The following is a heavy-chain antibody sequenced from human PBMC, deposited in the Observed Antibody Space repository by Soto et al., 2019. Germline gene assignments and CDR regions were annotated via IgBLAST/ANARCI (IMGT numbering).Heavy chain of an antibody. CDR1: GFTFTSSA. CDR3: AADRGVVTAIAPDY. D-gene: IGHD2-21*02. J-gene: IGHJ4*02. V-gene: IGHV1-58*01. CDR2: IVVGSGNT. Sequence: VKVSCKASGFTFTSSAVQWVRQARGQRLEWIGWIVVGSGNTNYAQKFQERVTITRDMSTSTAYMELSSLRSEDTAVYYCAADRGVVTAIAPDYWGQGTLVTVSS.